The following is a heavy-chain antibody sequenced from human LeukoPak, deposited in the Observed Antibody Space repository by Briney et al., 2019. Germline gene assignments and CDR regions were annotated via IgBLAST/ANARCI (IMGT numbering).Heavy chain of an antibody. CDR3: AIMGIAARQGYFDY. CDR2: IYYSGST. V-gene: IGHV4-39*01. D-gene: IGHD6-6*01. CDR1: GGSISSSSYY. J-gene: IGHJ4*02. Sequence: SETLSLTCTVSGGSISSSSYYWGWIRQPPGKGLECIGSIYYSGSTYYNPSLKSRVTISVDTSKNQFSLKLSSVTAADTAVYYCAIMGIAARQGYFDYWGQGTLVTVSS.